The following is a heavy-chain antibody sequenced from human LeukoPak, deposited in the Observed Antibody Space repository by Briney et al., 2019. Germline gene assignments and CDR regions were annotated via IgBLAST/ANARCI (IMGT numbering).Heavy chain of an antibody. CDR2: VSSGFHA. CDR1: GFTLGSHD. CDR3: AKDFPSAY. V-gene: IGHV3-13*01. Sequence: GGSLRLSCTASGFTLGSHDMHWVRQIPGQGLEWVAAVSSGFHAFFADSVQGRFTVSREDARNSLYLQMNSLRAEDTALYYCAKDFPSAYWGQGTLVTVSS. J-gene: IGHJ4*02.